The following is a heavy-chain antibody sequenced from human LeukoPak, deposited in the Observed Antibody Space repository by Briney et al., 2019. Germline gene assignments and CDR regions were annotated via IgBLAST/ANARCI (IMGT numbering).Heavy chain of an antibody. J-gene: IGHJ4*02. CDR3: ARRAGDYSHPYDY. Sequence: GGSLRLSCTVSGFTVSSNSMSWVRQAPGKGLEWVSFIYSRGNTHNSDSVKGRFTISRDNSKNTLYLQMNSLRAEDTAVYYCARRAGDYSHPYDYWGQGTLVTVSS. CDR2: IYSRGNT. CDR1: GFTVSSNS. V-gene: IGHV3-53*01. D-gene: IGHD3-22*01.